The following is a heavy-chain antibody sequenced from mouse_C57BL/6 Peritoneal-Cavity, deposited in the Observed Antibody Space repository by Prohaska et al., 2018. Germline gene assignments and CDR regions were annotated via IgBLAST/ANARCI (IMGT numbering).Heavy chain of an antibody. CDR3: ASGDEAY. CDR1: GYTFTSYW. Sequence: QVQLQQPGAELVKPGASVKLSCKASGYTFTSYWMQWVKQRPGQGLEWIGEIDPSDSYTNYNQKFKGKATLTVDTSSSKAYMQLSSLTYEEAEGYYCASGDEAYGGEGTLVTVSA. V-gene: IGHV1-50*01. CDR2: IDPSDSYT. J-gene: IGHJ3*01. D-gene: IGHD3-3*01.